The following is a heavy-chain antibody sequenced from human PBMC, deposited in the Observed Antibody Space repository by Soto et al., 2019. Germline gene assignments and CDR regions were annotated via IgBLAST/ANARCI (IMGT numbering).Heavy chain of an antibody. D-gene: IGHD4-4*01. J-gene: IGHJ3*01. CDR3: GRNVLAVTEDAVDV. V-gene: IGHV3-21*01. CDR2: IGISIGYI. Sequence: EEPLVESGGGLVKPGGSLRLSCVASGFSLSSYTMSWVRQAPGKGLEWVSSIGISIGYIYYAESVTGRFTISRDNAQNSLFLEMNSLRAEDTALYVCGRNVLAVTEDAVDVWGQGTMVTVSS. CDR1: GFSLSSYT.